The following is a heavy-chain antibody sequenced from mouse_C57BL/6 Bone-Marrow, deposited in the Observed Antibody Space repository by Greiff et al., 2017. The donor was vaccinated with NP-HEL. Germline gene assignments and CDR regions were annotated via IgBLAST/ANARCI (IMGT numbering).Heavy chain of an antibody. J-gene: IGHJ4*01. D-gene: IGHD2-4*01. CDR1: GYTFTGYW. V-gene: IGHV1-9*01. CDR2: ILPGSGST. CDR3: ARREGMIYYDYLYYAMDY. Sequence: QVQLQQSGAELMKPGASVKLSCKATGYTFTGYWIEWVKQRPGHGLEWIGEILPGSGSTNYNEKFKGKATFTADTSSNTAYMQLSSLTTEDSAIYYCARREGMIYYDYLYYAMDYWGQGTSVTVSS.